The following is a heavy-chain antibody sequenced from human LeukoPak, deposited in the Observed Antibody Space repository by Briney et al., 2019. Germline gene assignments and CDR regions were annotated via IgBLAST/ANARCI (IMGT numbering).Heavy chain of an antibody. CDR3: AKNGLTPGIAAAGTPTEKPKDAFDI. D-gene: IGHD6-13*01. V-gene: IGHV3-23*01. Sequence: PGGSLRLSCAASGFTFSSYAMSWVRQAPGKGLEWVSAISGSGGSTYYADSVKGRFTISRDNSKNTLYLQMNSLRAEDTAVYYCAKNGLTPGIAAAGTPTEKPKDAFDIWGQGTMVTVSS. J-gene: IGHJ3*02. CDR2: ISGSGGST. CDR1: GFTFSSYA.